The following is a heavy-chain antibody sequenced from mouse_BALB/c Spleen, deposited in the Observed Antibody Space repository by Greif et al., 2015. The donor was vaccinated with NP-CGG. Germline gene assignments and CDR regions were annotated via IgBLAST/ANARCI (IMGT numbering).Heavy chain of an antibody. V-gene: IGHV14-1*02. Sequence: EVQRVESGAELVRPGALVKLSCKASGFNIKDYYMHWVKQRPEQGLEWIGWIDPENGNTIYDPKFQGKASITADTSSNTAYLQLSSLTSGDTAVYYCAADFDYWGQGTTLTVSS. CDR3: AADFDY. CDR2: IDPENGNT. J-gene: IGHJ2*01. CDR1: GFNIKDYY.